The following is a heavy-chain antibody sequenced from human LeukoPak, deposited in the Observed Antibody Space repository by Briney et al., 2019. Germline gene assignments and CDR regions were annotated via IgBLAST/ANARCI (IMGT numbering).Heavy chain of an antibody. J-gene: IGHJ4*02. Sequence: GSLELSLARAGFPFKKYCMHLGRQGPGKGPGGVASIGYDGSNKYYADSVKGRFTISRDNSKNTLYLQMNSLRAEDTAVYYCASSRDYYDSSGSPEDYWGQGTLVTVSS. CDR1: GFPFKKYC. CDR2: IGYDGSNK. CDR3: ASSRDYYDSSGSPEDY. D-gene: IGHD3-22*01. V-gene: IGHV3-33*01.